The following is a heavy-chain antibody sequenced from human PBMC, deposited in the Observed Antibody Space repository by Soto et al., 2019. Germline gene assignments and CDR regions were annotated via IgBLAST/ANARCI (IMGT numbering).Heavy chain of an antibody. D-gene: IGHD4-4*01. Sequence: ESGGGLIQPGGSLRLSCEAFGLTVSGKKYMAWVRQAPGKGLEWVSGVYDTDGTYYADSVKGRFTSSRDSSKTIVYLQMNSLRPDDTAVYYCASWRLQEHAYDIWGLGTTVTVSS. CDR2: VYDTDGT. J-gene: IGHJ3*02. CDR3: ASWRLQEHAYDI. CDR1: GLTVSGKKY. V-gene: IGHV3-53*01.